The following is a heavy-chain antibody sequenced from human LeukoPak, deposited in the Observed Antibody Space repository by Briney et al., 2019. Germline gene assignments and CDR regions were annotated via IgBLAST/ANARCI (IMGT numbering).Heavy chain of an antibody. CDR1: GGSICSYY. CDR3: ARRVPIDTTGGHITMTPYYFDY. CDR2: IYYSGST. Sequence: SETLSLTCTVSGGSICSYYWSWIRQPPGKGLEWIGYIYYSGSTNYNPSLKSRVTISVDTSKNQFSLKLSSVTAADTAVYYCARRVPIDTTGGHITMTPYYFDYWGQGTLVTVSS. V-gene: IGHV4-59*08. D-gene: IGHD3-22*01. J-gene: IGHJ4*02.